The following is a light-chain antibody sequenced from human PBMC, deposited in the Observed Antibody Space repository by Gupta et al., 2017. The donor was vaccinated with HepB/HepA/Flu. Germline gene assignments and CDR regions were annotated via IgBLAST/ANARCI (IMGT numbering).Light chain of an antibody. CDR3: AQGKHWPLS. Sequence: DAVLTQYPLHLPVTLGLPASISCRSSQNLPFSDGNTFLHWYQQRPGHSRRRLIYRGSNRDSGVSDGFSASGSGTDFTLDISRVEAEDVGVYYCAQGKHWPLSFGGGTKVEIK. CDR2: RGS. V-gene: IGKV2-30*01. CDR1: QNLPFSDGNTF. J-gene: IGKJ4*01.